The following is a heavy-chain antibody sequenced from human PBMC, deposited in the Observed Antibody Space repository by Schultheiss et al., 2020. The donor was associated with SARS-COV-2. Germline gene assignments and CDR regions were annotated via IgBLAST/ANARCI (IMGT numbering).Heavy chain of an antibody. D-gene: IGHD6-13*01. CDR1: GGSISSYY. Sequence: SETLSLTCTVSGGSISSYYWSWIRQPPGKGLEWIGYIYYSGSTNYNPSLKSRVTMSVDTSKNQFSLKLSSVTAADTAVYYCARVPYSSSWNDYWGQGTLVTVSS. V-gene: IGHV4-59*12. J-gene: IGHJ4*02. CDR2: IYYSGST. CDR3: ARVPYSSSWNDY.